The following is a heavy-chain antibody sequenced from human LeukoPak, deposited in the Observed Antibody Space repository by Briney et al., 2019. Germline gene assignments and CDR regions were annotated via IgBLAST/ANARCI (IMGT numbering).Heavy chain of an antibody. D-gene: IGHD2-21*02. CDR3: ARVRRGGDSRYFDY. CDR1: GFTISSYW. V-gene: IGHV3-7*03. Sequence: LLGSLRLSCAASGFTISSYWMNWVRQAPGKGLEWVANVDPDGSGKYYIDSVKGRFTISRDNAKNSLFLQMNFLRAEDTAVYFCARVRRGGDSRYFDYWGQGALVTVSS. J-gene: IGHJ4*02. CDR2: VDPDGSGK.